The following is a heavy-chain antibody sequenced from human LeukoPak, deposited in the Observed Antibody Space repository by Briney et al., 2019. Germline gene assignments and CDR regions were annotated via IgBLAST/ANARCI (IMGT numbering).Heavy chain of an antibody. V-gene: IGHV6-1*01. Sequence: SQTLSLTCAISGDSVSSNSAAWNWIRQSPSGGLEWLGRTYYRSKWYNDYAVSVQSRITINPDTSKNQFSLQLNSVTPEDTAVYYCTRSYSGSYSGAFDIWGQGTMVTVSS. CDR3: TRSYSGSYSGAFDI. CDR1: GDSVSSNSAA. CDR2: TYYRSKWYN. J-gene: IGHJ3*02. D-gene: IGHD1-26*01.